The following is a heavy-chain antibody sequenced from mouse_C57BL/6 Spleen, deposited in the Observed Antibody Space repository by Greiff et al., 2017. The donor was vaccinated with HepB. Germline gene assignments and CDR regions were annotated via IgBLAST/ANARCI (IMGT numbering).Heavy chain of an antibody. V-gene: IGHV1-69*01. Sequence: QVQLQQPGAELVMPGASVKLSCKASGYTFTSYWMHWVKQRPGQGLEWIGEIDPSDSYTNYNQKFKGKSTLTVDKSSSTAYMQLRSLTSEDSAVYYCSKHYFDYWGQGTTLTVSS. CDR3: SKHYFDY. CDR2: IDPSDSYT. CDR1: GYTFTSYW. J-gene: IGHJ2*01.